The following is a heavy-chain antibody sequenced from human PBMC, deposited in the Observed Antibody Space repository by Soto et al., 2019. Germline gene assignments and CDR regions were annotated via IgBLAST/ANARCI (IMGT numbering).Heavy chain of an antibody. D-gene: IGHD3-3*01. CDR2: IYYSGST. CDR3: ARHSASSWSYYYYMDV. V-gene: IGHV4-39*01. J-gene: IGHJ6*03. Sequence: SETLSLTCTVSGGSISSSDYYWGWIRQPPGKGLEWIGSIYYSGSTYYNPSLKSRVTISVDTSKNQFSLKQSSVIAADTAMYYCARHSASSWSYYYYMDVWGKGTTVTVSS. CDR1: GGSISSSDYY.